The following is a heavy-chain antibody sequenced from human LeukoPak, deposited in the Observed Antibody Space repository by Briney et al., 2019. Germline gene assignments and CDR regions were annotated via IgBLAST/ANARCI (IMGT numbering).Heavy chain of an antibody. V-gene: IGHV3-21*01. CDR2: TSTSSSYI. CDR3: ARERILADFWSGYYHDAFDI. J-gene: IGHJ3*02. D-gene: IGHD3-3*01. CDR1: GFTFSSYS. Sequence: GGSLRLSCAASGFTFSSYSMNWVRQAPGKGLEWVSSTSTSSSYIYYADSVKGRFTISRDNAKNSLYLQMNSLRAEDTAVYYCARERILADFWSGYYHDAFDIWGQGTMVTVSS.